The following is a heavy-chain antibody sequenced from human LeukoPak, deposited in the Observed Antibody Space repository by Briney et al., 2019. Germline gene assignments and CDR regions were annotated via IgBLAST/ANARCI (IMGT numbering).Heavy chain of an antibody. D-gene: IGHD5-18*01. CDR2: ITGRGTRT. CDR1: GFAFMNYA. Sequence: QPGGSLRLSCTASGFAFMNYAMTWVRQAPGKGLEWVSAITGRGTRTYYADSVQGRFTIARDNSKNTLCLQMSSLSEDDTAVYYCVSSSDYGYHDYWGQGTLVTISS. CDR3: VSSSDYGYHDY. V-gene: IGHV3-23*01. J-gene: IGHJ4*02.